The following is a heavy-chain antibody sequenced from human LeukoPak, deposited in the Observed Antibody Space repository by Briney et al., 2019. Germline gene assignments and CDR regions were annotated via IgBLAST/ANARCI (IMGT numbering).Heavy chain of an antibody. CDR2: INHSGST. V-gene: IGHV4-34*01. J-gene: IGHJ6*04. D-gene: IGHD2-2*01. Sequence: ASETLSLTCAVYGGSFSGYYWSWIRQPPGKGLGWIGEINHSGSTNYNPSLKRRVTISVDTSKNQFSLKLRSVTAADTAVYYCARVRYCSSTSCPWGKGTTVTVSS. CDR3: ARVRYCSSTSCP. CDR1: GGSFSGYY.